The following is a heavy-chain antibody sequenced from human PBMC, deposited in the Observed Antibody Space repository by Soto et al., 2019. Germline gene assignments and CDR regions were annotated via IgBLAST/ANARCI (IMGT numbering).Heavy chain of an antibody. Sequence: QLQLQESGPGLVKPSETLSLTCTVSGGSISSSSYYWGWIRQPPGKGLEWIGSIYYSGSTYYNPSLKSRVTISVDTSKNQFSLKLRSVTAADTAVYYCARHLWLRGLRLGELSFDYWGQGTLVTVSS. CDR1: GGSISSSSYY. CDR2: IYYSGST. J-gene: IGHJ4*02. D-gene: IGHD3-16*02. CDR3: ARHLWLRGLRLGELSFDY. V-gene: IGHV4-39*01.